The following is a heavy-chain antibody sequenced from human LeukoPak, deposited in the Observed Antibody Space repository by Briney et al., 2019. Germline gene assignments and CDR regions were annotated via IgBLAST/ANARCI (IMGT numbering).Heavy chain of an antibody. CDR2: INPKDRRT. V-gene: IGHV1-2*02. Sequence: ASLRVCCWASGYTFTRYYIHWVREAPGQGLEWVGWINPKDRRTNYAQRCQDRVTMTRDASISTAYMDLSSLRSDDTAVYYCARVIGGSSGDFWGQGTLVTVSS. J-gene: IGHJ4*02. CDR1: GYTFTRYY. CDR3: ARVIGGSSGDF. D-gene: IGHD2-15*01.